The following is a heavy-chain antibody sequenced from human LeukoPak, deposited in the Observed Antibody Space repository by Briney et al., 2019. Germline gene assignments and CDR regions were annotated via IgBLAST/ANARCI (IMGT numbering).Heavy chain of an antibody. CDR2: ISASGDVT. CDR3: AKSRSGSANWALQIFDN. CDR1: GFTFSKFP. J-gene: IGHJ4*02. D-gene: IGHD1-1*01. Sequence: GGSLRLSCAASGFTFSKFPMGWVRQAPGRGLEWVSAISASGDVTFYADSLRGRFTISRDNSKNSLFVQMNSLRAEDTAVYFCAKSRSGSANWALQIFDNWGQGTLVTVSS. V-gene: IGHV3-23*01.